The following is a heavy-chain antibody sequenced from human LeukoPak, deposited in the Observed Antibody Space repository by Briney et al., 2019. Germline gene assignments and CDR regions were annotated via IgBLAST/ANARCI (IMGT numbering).Heavy chain of an antibody. CDR1: GGSISSYY. V-gene: IGHV4-4*07. D-gene: IGHD3-22*01. CDR2: IYTSGST. Sequence: SETLSLTCTVSGGSISSYYWSWIRQPAGKGLEWIGRIYTSGSTNYNPSLKSRVTMSVDTSKNQFSLKLSSVTAADTAVYYCARGRDYYDSSGYYNWFDPWGQGTLVTVSS. CDR3: ARGRDYYDSSGYYNWFDP. J-gene: IGHJ5*02.